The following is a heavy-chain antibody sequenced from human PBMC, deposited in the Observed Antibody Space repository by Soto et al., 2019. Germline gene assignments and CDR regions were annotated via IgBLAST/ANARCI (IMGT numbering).Heavy chain of an antibody. CDR1: GYTFTGYY. CDR3: ARGIDCTNGVCPSFDY. D-gene: IGHD2-8*01. V-gene: IGHV1-2*04. Sequence: GASVKVSCKASGYTFTGYYMHWVRQAPGQGLEWMGWINPNSGGTNYAQKFQGWVTMTRDTSINTAYMELSRLRSDDTAVYYCARGIDCTNGVCPSFDYWGQGTLVTVSS. J-gene: IGHJ4*02. CDR2: INPNSGGT.